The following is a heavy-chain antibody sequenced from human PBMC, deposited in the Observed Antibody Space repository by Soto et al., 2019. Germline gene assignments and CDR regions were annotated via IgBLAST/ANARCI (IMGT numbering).Heavy chain of an antibody. D-gene: IGHD3-3*01. CDR1: GGSISSSNW. CDR2: IYHSGST. V-gene: IGHV4-4*02. J-gene: IGHJ6*02. Sequence: SETLSLTCAVSGGSISSSNWWSWVRQPPGKGLEWIGEIYHSGSTNYNPSLKSRVTISVDKSKNQFSLKLSSVTAADTAVYYCARSGDAGSAYYDFWSGYTSYYYGMDVWGQGTTVTVSS. CDR3: ARSGDAGSAYYDFWSGYTSYYYGMDV.